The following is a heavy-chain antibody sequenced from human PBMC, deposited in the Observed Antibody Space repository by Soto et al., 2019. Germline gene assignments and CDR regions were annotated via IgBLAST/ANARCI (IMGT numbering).Heavy chain of an antibody. CDR1: GYAFTTYG. J-gene: IGHJ4*02. Sequence: QVPLVQSGAEVKKPGASVKVSCKGSGYAFTTYGITWVRQAPGQGLELMGWISAHNGNTNYAQKLQGRVTVTRDTSTSTAYMGLRSLRSDDTAVYYCARGRYGDYWGQGALVTVSS. CDR2: ISAHNGNT. CDR3: ARGRYGDY. V-gene: IGHV1-18*01. D-gene: IGHD1-1*01.